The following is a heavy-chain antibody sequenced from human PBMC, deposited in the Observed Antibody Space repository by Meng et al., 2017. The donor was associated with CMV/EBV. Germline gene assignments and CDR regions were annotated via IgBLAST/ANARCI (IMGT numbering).Heavy chain of an antibody. J-gene: IGHJ6*02. Sequence: GESLKISCAASGFTFSNYAMSWVRQAPGKGLEWVSSISSSSSYIYYADSVKGRFTISRDNAKNSLYLQMNSLRAEDTAVYYCAREKDGYNPYYYGMDVWGQGTTVTVSS. CDR2: ISSSSSYI. V-gene: IGHV3-21*01. CDR3: AREKDGYNPYYYGMDV. CDR1: GFTFSNYA. D-gene: IGHD5-24*01.